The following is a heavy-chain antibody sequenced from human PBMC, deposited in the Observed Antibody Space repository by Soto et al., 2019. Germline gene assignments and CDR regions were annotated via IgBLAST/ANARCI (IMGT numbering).Heavy chain of an antibody. CDR1: GFTVSSNY. CDR3: ARGSPDSLLWFGEPGLDFDY. V-gene: IGHV3-66*01. J-gene: IGHJ4*02. Sequence: GGSLRLSCAASGFTVSSNYMSWVRQAPGKGLEWVSVIYSGGSTYYADSVKGRFTISRDNSKNTLYLQMNSLRAEDTAVYYCARGSPDSLLWFGEPGLDFDYWGQGTLVTVSS. CDR2: IYSGGST. D-gene: IGHD3-10*01.